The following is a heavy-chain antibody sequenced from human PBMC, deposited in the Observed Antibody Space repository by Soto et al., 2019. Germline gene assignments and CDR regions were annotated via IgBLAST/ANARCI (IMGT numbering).Heavy chain of an antibody. V-gene: IGHV3-74*01. J-gene: IGHJ4*02. CDR1: GFTFSSYW. Sequence: GGSLRLSCAASGFTFSSYWMHWVRQVPGKGLVWVSRIKGDGTNTGYADFVKGRFTISRDNVKNTLYLQMNSLRAEDTAVYYCARGLTGYYGFDYWGQGTLVTVSS. D-gene: IGHD3-10*01. CDR2: IKGDGTNT. CDR3: ARGLTGYYGFDY.